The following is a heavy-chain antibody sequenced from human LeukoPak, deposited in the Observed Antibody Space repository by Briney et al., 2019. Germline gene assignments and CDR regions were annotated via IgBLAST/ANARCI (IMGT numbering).Heavy chain of an antibody. V-gene: IGHV3-53*01. J-gene: IGHJ6*02. CDR2: IYSDGST. CDR3: AKAASSSWPSYYYGMDV. CDR1: GFIVSNNY. Sequence: GGSLRLSCAASGFIVSNNYMSWVRQAPGKGLEWVSVIYSDGSTYYADSVKGRFTISKDNSKNTVYLQMSSLRVDDTAVYYCAKAASSSWPSYYYGMDVWGQGTTVTVSS. D-gene: IGHD6-13*01.